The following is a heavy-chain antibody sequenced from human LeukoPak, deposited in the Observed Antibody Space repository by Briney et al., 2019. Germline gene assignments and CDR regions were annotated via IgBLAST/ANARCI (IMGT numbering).Heavy chain of an antibody. D-gene: IGHD3-10*02. CDR3: ARAYKYVFDY. CDR2: IYSGGDT. Sequence: AGGKLRLSCAASGITVSGSYMTWVRQAPGKGLEWVSCIYSGGDTSYADSVKGRFTISRDNSKNTLYLQMNSLRAEDTAVYYCARAYKYVFDYWGQGTL. CDR1: GITVSGSY. V-gene: IGHV3-53*01. J-gene: IGHJ4*02.